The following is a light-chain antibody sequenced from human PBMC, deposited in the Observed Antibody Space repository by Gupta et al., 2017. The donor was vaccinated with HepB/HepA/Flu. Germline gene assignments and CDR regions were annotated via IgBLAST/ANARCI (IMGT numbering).Light chain of an antibody. V-gene: IGLV4-60*03. J-gene: IGLJ2*01. CDR2: LEGSGSY. CDR1: SGHSSYI. Sequence: QPVLTQSSYASASLGSAVKLTCTLSSGHSSYIIAWHQQQPGKAPRYLMKLEGSGSYNEGSGVPSRFSSASSAAVRNITIATLEAEDYSYQYCETWNSNTRVFGGGTKLTVL. CDR3: ETWNSNTRV.